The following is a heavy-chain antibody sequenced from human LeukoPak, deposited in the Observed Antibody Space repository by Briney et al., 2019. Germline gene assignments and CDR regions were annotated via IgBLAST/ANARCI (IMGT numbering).Heavy chain of an antibody. V-gene: IGHV1-8*02. CDR2: MNPNSGNT. D-gene: IGHD3-10*01. Sequence: GASVKVSCKASGYTFTGYYMHWVRQAPGQGLEWMRWMNPNSGNTGYAQKFQGRVTMTRNTSISTAYMELSSLRSEDTAVYYCARACGSGSYSIYYYYYYYMDVWGKGTTVTISS. J-gene: IGHJ6*03. CDR3: ARACGSGSYSIYYYYYYYMDV. CDR1: GYTFTGYY.